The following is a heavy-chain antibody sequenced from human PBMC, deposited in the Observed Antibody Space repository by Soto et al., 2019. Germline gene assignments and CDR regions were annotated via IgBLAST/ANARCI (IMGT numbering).Heavy chain of an antibody. CDR1: GFTFGDYA. Sequence: PGGSLRLSCAASGFTFGDYAMHWVRQVPGRGLEWVSGVSWTNISFGYADSVKGRFTISRDNAKNSLYLQMNSLRREDTAFYYCAKDRNTAMVTGDFDYWGNGTLVTAPQ. V-gene: IGHV3-9*01. CDR2: VSWTNISF. J-gene: IGHJ4*01. D-gene: IGHD5-18*01. CDR3: AKDRNTAMVTGDFDY.